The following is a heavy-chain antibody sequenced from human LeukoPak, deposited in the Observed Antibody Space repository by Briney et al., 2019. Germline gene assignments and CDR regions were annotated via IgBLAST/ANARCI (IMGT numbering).Heavy chain of an antibody. CDR1: GFTFSSDS. D-gene: IGHD2-15*01. CDR3: AREGRYSGY. CDR2: ISSSSSYI. Sequence: GGSLRLSCAASGFTFSSDSMSWVRLAPGKGLEWVSSISSSSSYIYYADSVKGRFTISRDNVKNSLYLQMYRLRAEDTAVYYCAREGRYSGYWGQGTLVTVSS. V-gene: IGHV3-21*01. J-gene: IGHJ4*02.